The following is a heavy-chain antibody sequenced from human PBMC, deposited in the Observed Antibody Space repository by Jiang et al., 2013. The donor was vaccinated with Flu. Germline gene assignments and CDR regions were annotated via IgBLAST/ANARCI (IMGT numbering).Heavy chain of an antibody. CDR1: GYTFTGYY. Sequence: SGAEVKKPGASVKVSCKASGYTFTGYYMHWVRQAPGQGLEWMGWINPNSGGTNYAQKFQGRVTMTRDTSISTAYMELSRLRSDDTAVYYCARHQQWLAYDAFDIWGQRDNGHRLF. CDR3: ARHQQWLAYDAFDI. CDR2: INPNSGGT. J-gene: IGHJ3*02. V-gene: IGHV1-2*02. D-gene: IGHD6-19*01.